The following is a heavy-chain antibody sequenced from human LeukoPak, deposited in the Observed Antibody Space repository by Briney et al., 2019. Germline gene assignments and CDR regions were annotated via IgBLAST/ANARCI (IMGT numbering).Heavy chain of an antibody. Sequence: GGSLRLSCAASGLTFSSYWMHWVRQAPGKGLVWVSRINTDGSTVYADSVRGGFTISRDNAKKTLYLQMNSLRVEDTAVYYCASFRSTDIWGQGTTVTVSP. D-gene: IGHD3-16*02. CDR3: ASFRSTDI. CDR2: INTDGST. J-gene: IGHJ3*02. V-gene: IGHV3-74*01. CDR1: GLTFSSYW.